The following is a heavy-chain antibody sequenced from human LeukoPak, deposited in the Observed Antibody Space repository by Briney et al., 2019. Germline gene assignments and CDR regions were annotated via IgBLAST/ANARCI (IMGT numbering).Heavy chain of an antibody. CDR1: GGTFSSYA. D-gene: IGHD6-13*01. CDR2: IIPIFGTA. Sequence: ASVKVSCKASGGTFSSYAISWVRQAPGQGLEWMGGIIPIFGTANYAQKFQGRVTITADESTSTAYMELSSLRSEDTAVYYCAARYSSSWYGSRFDPWGQGTLVTVSS. V-gene: IGHV1-69*13. J-gene: IGHJ5*02. CDR3: AARYSSSWYGSRFDP.